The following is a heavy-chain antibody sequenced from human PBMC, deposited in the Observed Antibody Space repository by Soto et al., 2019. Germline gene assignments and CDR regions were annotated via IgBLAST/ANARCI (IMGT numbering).Heavy chain of an antibody. CDR1: GYTFTSYY. CDR3: ARDRYYDSSGSYFDY. CDR2: INPSGGST. J-gene: IGHJ4*02. D-gene: IGHD3-22*01. Sequence: SVKVSCQESGYTFTSYYMHWVRQAPGQGLEWLGIINPSGGSTSYEQKFQGRVTMTRDTSTSTVYMELSSLRSEDTAVYYCARDRYYDSSGSYFDYWGQGTLVTVSS. V-gene: IGHV1-46*01.